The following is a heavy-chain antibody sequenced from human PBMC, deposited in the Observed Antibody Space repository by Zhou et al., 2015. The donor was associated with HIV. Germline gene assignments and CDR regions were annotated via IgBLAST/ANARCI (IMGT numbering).Heavy chain of an antibody. CDR3: ARGQRKGPFDQ. V-gene: IGHV3-11*04. CDR2: ISSSGITI. J-gene: IGHJ4*02. Sequence: QVQLMESGGGLVKPGGSLRLSCAASGFKFKDFYINWIRQAPGKGLEWVSSISSSGITIYYVDSVKGRFTMSRDNAKNSVFLQMNSLRAEDTAVYYCARGQRKGPFDQWGQGTLVTVSS. D-gene: IGHD1-14*01. CDR1: GFKFKDFY.